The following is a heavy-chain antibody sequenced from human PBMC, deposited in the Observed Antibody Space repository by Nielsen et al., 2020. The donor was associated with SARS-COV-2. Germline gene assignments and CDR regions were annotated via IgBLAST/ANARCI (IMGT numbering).Heavy chain of an antibody. CDR1: GYSFTSYA. Sequence: ASVKVSCKASGYSFTSYAMLWVRQAPGQRPEWMGWINSGNGNTKYSQRFQGRVTITRDTSTSTAYMELRSLRSDDTAVYYCARANPGKWVWFDPWGQGTLVTVSS. D-gene: IGHD1-26*01. CDR3: ARANPGKWVWFDP. J-gene: IGHJ5*02. CDR2: INSGNGNT. V-gene: IGHV1-3*01.